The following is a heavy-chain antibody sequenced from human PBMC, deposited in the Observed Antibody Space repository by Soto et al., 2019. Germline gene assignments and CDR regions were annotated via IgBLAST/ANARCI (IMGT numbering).Heavy chain of an antibody. CDR2: MNPNSGNT. J-gene: IGHJ4*02. CDR1: GYTFTSYD. CDR3: ARGPSIRGSIAARPYYFDY. D-gene: IGHD6-6*01. V-gene: IGHV1-8*01. Sequence: QVQLVQSGAEVKKPGASVKVSCKASGYTFTSYDINWVRQATGQGLEWMGWMNPNSGNTGYAQKFQGRVTMTRNNSISTAYMELSSLRSEDTAVYYCARGPSIRGSIAARPYYFDYWGQGTLVTVSS.